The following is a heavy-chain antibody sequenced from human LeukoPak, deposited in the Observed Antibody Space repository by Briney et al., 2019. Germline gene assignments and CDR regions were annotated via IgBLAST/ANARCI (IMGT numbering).Heavy chain of an antibody. CDR2: ISAYNGNT. CDR1: GYTFTSYG. D-gene: IGHD4-17*01. CDR3: ARAPFYGDPAPFDY. V-gene: IGHV1-18*01. J-gene: IGHJ4*02. Sequence: ASVKVSCKASGYTFTSYGISWVRQAPGQGLEWMGWISAYNGNTNYARKLQGRVTMTTDTSTSTAYMELRSLRSDDTAVYYCARAPFYGDPAPFDYWGQGTLVTVSS.